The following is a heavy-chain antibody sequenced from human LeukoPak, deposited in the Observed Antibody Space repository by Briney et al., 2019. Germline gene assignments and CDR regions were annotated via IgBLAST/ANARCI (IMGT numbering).Heavy chain of an antibody. CDR3: ARVKSGYSYGPHYYYYYYMDV. D-gene: IGHD5-18*01. J-gene: IGHJ6*03. CDR2: ISWDGGST. CDR1: GFTFDDYA. Sequence: GGSLRLSCAASGFTFDDYAMHWVRQAPGKGLEWVSLISWDGGSTYYADSVKGRFTISRDNSKNSLYLQMNSLRAEDTAVYYCARVKSGYSYGPHYYYYYYMDVWGKGTTVTVSS. V-gene: IGHV3-43D*03.